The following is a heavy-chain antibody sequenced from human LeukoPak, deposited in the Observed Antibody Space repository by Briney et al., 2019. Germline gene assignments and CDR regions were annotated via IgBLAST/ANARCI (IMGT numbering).Heavy chain of an antibody. J-gene: IGHJ6*03. CDR1: GFTFCSYA. V-gene: IGHV3-30*01. CDR2: ISYDGSNK. Sequence: GGSLRLSCGASGFTFCSYAMHRVRQAPGKGIEWVAVISYDGSNKYYADSVKGRFTISRDNSKNTLYLQMNSLRAEDTAVYYCARDRAPYYYYYYMDVWGKGTTVTVSS. CDR3: ARDRAPYYYYYYMDV.